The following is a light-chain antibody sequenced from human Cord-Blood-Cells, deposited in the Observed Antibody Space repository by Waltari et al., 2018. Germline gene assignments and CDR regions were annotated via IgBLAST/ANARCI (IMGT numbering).Light chain of an antibody. J-gene: IGKJ2*01. V-gene: IGKV2D-29*01. CDR2: EVS. Sequence: DNQRTQSAHSLSVTPVHPACSSCKSLQSLLHSDGKTYLYWYLQKPGQRPQLLIYEVSNRFSGVPDRFSGSGSGPAFTLKISRVEAEDVGVYYCMPSIQLPYTFGQGTKLEIK. CDR1: QSLLHSDGKTY. CDR3: MPSIQLPYT.